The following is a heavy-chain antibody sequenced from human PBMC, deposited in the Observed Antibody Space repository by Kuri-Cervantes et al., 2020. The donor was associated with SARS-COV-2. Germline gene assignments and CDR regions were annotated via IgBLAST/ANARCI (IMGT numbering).Heavy chain of an antibody. D-gene: IGHD3-3*01. J-gene: IGHJ5*02. CDR1: GGSISSGGYY. V-gene: IGHV4-39*01. Sequence: GSLRLSCTVSGGSISSGGYYWSWIRQHPGEGLEWIGYIYYSGSTYYNPSLKSRVTISVDTSKNQFSLKLSSVTAADTAVYYCARQMMSSITIFGVVITRNWFDPWGQGTLVTVSS. CDR3: ARQMMSSITIFGVVITRNWFDP. CDR2: IYYSGST.